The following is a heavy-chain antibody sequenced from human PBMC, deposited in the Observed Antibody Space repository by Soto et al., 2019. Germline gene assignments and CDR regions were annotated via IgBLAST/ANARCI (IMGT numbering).Heavy chain of an antibody. CDR3: ARSPYSGSYYGWFDP. CDR2: IIPILGIA. D-gene: IGHD1-26*01. V-gene: IGHV1-69*02. CDR1: GGTFSSYT. Sequence: QVQLVQSGAAVKKPGSSVKVSCKASGGTFSSYTISWVRQAPGQGLEWMGRIIPILGIANYAQKFQGRVTITADKSTSTAYMELSSLRSEDTAVYYCARSPYSGSYYGWFDPWGQGTLVTVSS. J-gene: IGHJ5*02.